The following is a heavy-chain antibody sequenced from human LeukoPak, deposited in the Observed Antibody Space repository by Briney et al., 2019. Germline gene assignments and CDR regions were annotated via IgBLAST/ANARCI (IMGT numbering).Heavy chain of an antibody. V-gene: IGHV3-23*01. CDR2: ISGSGDRI. CDR1: GFTFSGYA. J-gene: IGHJ4*02. CDR3: ARAGEEISMHIDS. Sequence: GGSLRLSCAASGFTFSGYAMSWVRQAPGKGLEWVSGISGSGDRIDYADSVKGRFTFSRDNAKNSLYLQMNSLRAEDTAVYYRARAGEEISMHIDSWGQGTLVTVSS. D-gene: IGHD2-8*01.